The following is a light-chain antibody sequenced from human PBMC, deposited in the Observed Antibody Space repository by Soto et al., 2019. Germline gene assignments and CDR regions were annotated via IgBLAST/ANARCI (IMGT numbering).Light chain of an antibody. CDR2: GAS. J-gene: IGKJ1*01. V-gene: IGKV3D-15*01. Sequence: DIVMTQSPATLPVSPRESATLSCRASQSVSIHLGWFQQKPGQVPRLLIYGASTRVPGIPARFSGSGSGTEFTLTISGLQSEDFAVYYCQQASNWPRTFGQGTKVDIK. CDR3: QQASNWPRT. CDR1: QSVSIH.